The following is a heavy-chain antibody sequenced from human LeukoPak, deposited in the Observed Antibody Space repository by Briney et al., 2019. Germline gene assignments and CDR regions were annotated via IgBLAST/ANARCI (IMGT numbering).Heavy chain of an antibody. J-gene: IGHJ4*02. CDR3: ARWRGSTSERSDY. D-gene: IGHD2-2*01. CDR1: GFTFSSYW. V-gene: IGHV3-7*01. Sequence: PGGSLRLSCAASGFTFSSYWMSWVRQASGKGLEWVANIKHDGSEKYYVDSVKGRFTISRDNAKNSLYLQMDSLRVKDTATYYCARWRGSTSERSDYWGQGTLVTVSS. CDR2: IKHDGSEK.